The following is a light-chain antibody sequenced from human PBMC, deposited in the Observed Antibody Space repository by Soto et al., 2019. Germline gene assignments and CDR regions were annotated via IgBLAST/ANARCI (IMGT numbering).Light chain of an antibody. CDR3: SSWEDSLSGVV. J-gene: IGLJ2*01. CDR1: NVGRHE. CDR2: TTS. V-gene: IGLV1-44*01. Sequence: QSVVTQPPSVSGTPGQGVIISCSNVGRHEVSWYQQVPGMAPKLLIHTTSQRPSGVPDRFSASKSGTSASLAIRGLQSDDDADYFCSSWEDSLSGVVFGRGTTLTV.